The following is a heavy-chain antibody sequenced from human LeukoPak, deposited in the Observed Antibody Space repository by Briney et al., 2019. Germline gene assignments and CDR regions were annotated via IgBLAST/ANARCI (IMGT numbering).Heavy chain of an antibody. Sequence: GGSLRLSCAASGFTFSSYAMSWVRQAPGKGLEWVSTAFVGGDTYYADSVEGRFTLSKDISTNTMYLQMDGLRPEDTAVYFCARDQLDHWGQGALVSVSP. CDR2: AFVGGDT. CDR3: ARDQLDH. J-gene: IGHJ5*02. CDR1: GFTFSSYA. V-gene: IGHV3-23*01.